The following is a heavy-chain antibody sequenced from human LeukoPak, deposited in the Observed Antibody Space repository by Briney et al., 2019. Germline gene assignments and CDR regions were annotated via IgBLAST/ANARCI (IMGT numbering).Heavy chain of an antibody. J-gene: IGHJ4*02. Sequence: ASVKVSCKASGYTFTGYYMHWVRQAPGQGLEWMGWINPNSGGTNYAQKFQGRVTMTRDTSISTAYMELSRLRSDDTAVYYCARNTIQLWGEYYFDYWGQGTLVTVSS. CDR1: GYTFTGYY. D-gene: IGHD5-18*01. V-gene: IGHV1-2*02. CDR3: ARNTIQLWGEYYFDY. CDR2: INPNSGGT.